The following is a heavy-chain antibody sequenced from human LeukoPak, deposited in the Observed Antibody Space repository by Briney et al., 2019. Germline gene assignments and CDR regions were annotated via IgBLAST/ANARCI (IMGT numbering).Heavy chain of an antibody. CDR3: ARGITMIVVGLNWFDP. V-gene: IGHV4-34*01. Sequence: PSETLSLTCAVYGGSFSGYYWSWIRQPPGKGLEWIGEINHSGSTNYNPSLKSRVTISVDTFKNQFSLKLSSVTAADTAVYYCARGITMIVVGLNWFDPWGQGTLVTVSS. D-gene: IGHD3-22*01. J-gene: IGHJ5*02. CDR1: GGSFSGYY. CDR2: INHSGST.